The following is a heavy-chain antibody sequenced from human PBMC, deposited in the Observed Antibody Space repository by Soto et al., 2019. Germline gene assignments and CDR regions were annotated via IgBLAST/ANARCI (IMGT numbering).Heavy chain of an antibody. Sequence: PSETLSLTCTVSGDSVSTNSYSWGWIRQSPGKGLEWIGTIYSSENTYYNPSLLSRVTISVDTSKNEFSLRLSSVTAADTAVYYCAILNGYCISTNCHGYYGMDVWGQGTTVTVSS. J-gene: IGHJ6*02. CDR1: GDSVSTNSYS. CDR2: IYSSENT. V-gene: IGHV4-39*01. D-gene: IGHD2-2*03. CDR3: AILNGYCISTNCHGYYGMDV.